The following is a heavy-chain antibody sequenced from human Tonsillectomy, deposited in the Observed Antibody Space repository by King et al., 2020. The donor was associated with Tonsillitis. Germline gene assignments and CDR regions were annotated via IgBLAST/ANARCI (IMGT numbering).Heavy chain of an antibody. V-gene: IGHV3-11*01. D-gene: IGHD2-8*02. CDR3: ARDLVLVAATGGLDI. J-gene: IGHJ3*02. CDR2: ISSSGGTI. CDR1: GFTFSDYY. Sequence: LVESGGGLVKPGGSLSLSCAGSGFTFSDYYMSWIRQAPGKGLEWVAYISSSGGTIHYADSVQGRFTISRDNANDSLYLQMNSLRAEDTAVYYCARDLVLVAATGGLDIWGQGTMVTVSS.